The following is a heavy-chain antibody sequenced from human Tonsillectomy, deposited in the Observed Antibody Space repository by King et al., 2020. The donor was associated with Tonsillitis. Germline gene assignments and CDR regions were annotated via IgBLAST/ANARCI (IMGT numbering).Heavy chain of an antibody. Sequence: VQLVESGGVVVQPGGSLRLSCAASGFTFDYFTMHWVRQAPGKGLELVSLLSWDGGSTYYAASVKGRFTISRDNSKNSLHLQMNSLRTEDTALYYCAKGGGILEWLYYFDYWGQGALVTVSS. CDR2: LSWDGGST. CDR3: AKGGGILEWLYYFDY. V-gene: IGHV3-43*01. CDR1: GFTFDYFT. D-gene: IGHD3-3*01. J-gene: IGHJ4*02.